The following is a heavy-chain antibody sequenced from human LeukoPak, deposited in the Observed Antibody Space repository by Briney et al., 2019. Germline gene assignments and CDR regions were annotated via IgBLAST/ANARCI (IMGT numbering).Heavy chain of an antibody. V-gene: IGHV1-46*01. CDR1: GYTFTSYY. J-gene: IGHJ6*03. Sequence: ASVKVSCKASGYTFTSYYMHWVRQAPGQGLEWMGIINPSGGSTSYAQKFQGRVTMTRDTSTSTVYMELSSLRSEDTAVYYCARDPGYNDSSGYRSPYYYMDVWGKGTTVTVSS. CDR3: ARDPGYNDSSGYRSPYYYMDV. D-gene: IGHD3-22*01. CDR2: INPSGGST.